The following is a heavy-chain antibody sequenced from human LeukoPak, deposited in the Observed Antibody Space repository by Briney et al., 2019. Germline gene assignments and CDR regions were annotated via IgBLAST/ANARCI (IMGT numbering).Heavy chain of an antibody. D-gene: IGHD2-2*01. CDR1: GFTFSNYW. CDR3: ARSGPYQLPPRPIDY. Sequence: GGSLRLSCAASGFTFSNYWMSWARQAPGRGLEWVANIDQDGSKKYYVDSVKGRFTISRDNPKNSPYLQMNSLRAEDTAVYFCARSGPYQLPPRPIDYWGQGTLVTVSS. J-gene: IGHJ4*02. CDR2: IDQDGSKK. V-gene: IGHV3-7*01.